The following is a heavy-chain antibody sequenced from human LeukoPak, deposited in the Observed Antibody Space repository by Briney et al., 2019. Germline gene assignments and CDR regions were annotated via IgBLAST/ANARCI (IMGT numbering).Heavy chain of an antibody. CDR3: ARVRTNIIAAAGTIYYYYYMDV. V-gene: IGHV4-59*11. CDR1: GGSISSHY. CDR2: IYYSGST. Sequence: SETLSLTCTVSGGSISSHYWSWIRRPPGKGLEWIGYIYYSGSTNYNPSLKSRVTISVDTSKNQFSLKLSSVTAADTAVYYCARVRTNIIAAAGTIYYYYYMDVWGKGTTVTVSS. J-gene: IGHJ6*03. D-gene: IGHD6-13*01.